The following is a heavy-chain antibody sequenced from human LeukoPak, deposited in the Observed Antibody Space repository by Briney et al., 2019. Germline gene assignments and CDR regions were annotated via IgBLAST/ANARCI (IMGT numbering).Heavy chain of an antibody. CDR3: ARVGGSSGYGY. V-gene: IGHV4-31*03. D-gene: IGHD3-22*01. CDR1: GGSISSGDFY. Sequence: SETLSLTCTVSGGSISSGDFYWSWVRQHPEKGLEWIGYIYYSGTAYYNPSLKSRVTISVDTSKNQFSLKLSSVTAADTAVYYCARVGGSSGYGYWGQGTLVTVSS. J-gene: IGHJ4*02. CDR2: IYYSGTA.